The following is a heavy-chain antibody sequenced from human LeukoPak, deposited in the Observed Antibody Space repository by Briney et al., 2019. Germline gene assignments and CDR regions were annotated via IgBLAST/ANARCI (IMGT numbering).Heavy chain of an antibody. Sequence: GRSLRLSCAASGFTFDGYAMHWVRQAPGRGLEWVSGISWNSGSIGYADSVKGRFTISRDNAKNSLYLQMNSLRAEDMALYYCAKAIPTGNAFDIWGQGTMVTVSS. CDR1: GFTFDGYA. CDR3: AKAIPTGNAFDI. J-gene: IGHJ3*02. CDR2: ISWNSGSI. V-gene: IGHV3-9*03. D-gene: IGHD1-14*01.